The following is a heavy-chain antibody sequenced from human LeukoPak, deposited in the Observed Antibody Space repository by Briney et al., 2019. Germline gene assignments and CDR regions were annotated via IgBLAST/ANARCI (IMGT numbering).Heavy chain of an antibody. J-gene: IGHJ4*02. CDR3: VREDTPATANY. CDR2: ISGGGDIT. CDR1: GFTFSSYW. V-gene: IGHV3-23*01. Sequence: GSLRLSCAASGFTFSSYWMSWVRQTPGKGLEWVSAISGGGDITYYADSVTGRFTISRDNSKDTLFLQMHSLRPGDTAVYYCVREDTPATANYWGQGTLVTISS. D-gene: IGHD2-21*02.